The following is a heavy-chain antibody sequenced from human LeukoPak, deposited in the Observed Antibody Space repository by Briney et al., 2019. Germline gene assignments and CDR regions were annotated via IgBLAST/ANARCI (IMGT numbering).Heavy chain of an antibody. CDR2: IYPGDSDT. CDR3: ARHHDYGDYGCFDY. D-gene: IGHD4-17*01. Sequence: GESLKISCKVSGYSFSNYWIGWLRQLPGKGLEWMGIIYPGDSDTRYSPSFQGQVTISADKSIRTAYLQWSSLKASDTAIYYCARHHDYGDYGCFDYWGQGTLVTVSS. CDR1: GYSFSNYW. J-gene: IGHJ4*02. V-gene: IGHV5-51*01.